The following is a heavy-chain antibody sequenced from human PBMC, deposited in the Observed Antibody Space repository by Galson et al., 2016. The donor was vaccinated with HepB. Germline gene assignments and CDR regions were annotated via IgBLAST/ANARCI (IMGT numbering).Heavy chain of an antibody. V-gene: IGHV5-51*01. CDR2: IYPYDSDT. Sequence: QSGAEVKKPGESLKISCKASGYKFTSYWIGWVRQMPGKGLEYMAIIYPYDSDTRYSPSFQGQVTISADKSIDTAYLQWSSLKASDTVRYYCARHSSTNPDRWGQGILITVSS. D-gene: IGHD2-2*01. CDR3: ARHSSTNPDR. J-gene: IGHJ5*02. CDR1: GYKFTSYW.